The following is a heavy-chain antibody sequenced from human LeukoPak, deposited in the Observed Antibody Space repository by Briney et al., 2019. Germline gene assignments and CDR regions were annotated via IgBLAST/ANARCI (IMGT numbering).Heavy chain of an antibody. D-gene: IGHD2/OR15-2a*01. J-gene: IGHJ4*02. Sequence: ASETLSLTCTVSGGSISSYYWSWIRQPPGKGLEWIGYIYYSGSTNYNPSLKSRVTISVDTSKNQFSLKLSSVTAADTAVYYCAREPPNSYYFDYWGQGTLVTVSS. CDR3: AREPPNSYYFDY. CDR1: GGSISSYY. CDR2: IYYSGST. V-gene: IGHV4-59*01.